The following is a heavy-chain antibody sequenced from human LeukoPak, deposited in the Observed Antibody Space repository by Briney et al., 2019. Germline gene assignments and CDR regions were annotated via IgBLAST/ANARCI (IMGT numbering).Heavy chain of an antibody. Sequence: PGGSLRLSCAASGFTVSSNYMSWVRQAPGKGLEWVSVIYSGGSTYYADSVKGRFTISRDNSKNTLYLQMNSLRAEDTAVYYCARGYYYDSSGYTYYFDYWGQGTLVTVSS. CDR3: ARGYYYDSSGYTYYFDY. D-gene: IGHD3-22*01. J-gene: IGHJ4*02. CDR2: IYSGGST. CDR1: GFTVSSNY. V-gene: IGHV3-66*01.